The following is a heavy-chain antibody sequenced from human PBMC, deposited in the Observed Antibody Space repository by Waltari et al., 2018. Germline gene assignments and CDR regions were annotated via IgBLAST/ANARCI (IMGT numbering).Heavy chain of an antibody. CDR2: ISSGSIYT. Sequence: QVQLVESGGGLVKPGGSLRLSCAASGFPFSDDYMRWIPPAPGKGLEWVSHISSGSIYTNYADSVKGRFTISRDNAKNSLYLQMNSLRAEDTAVYYCARDFYSHGTPYFDYWGQGTLVTVSS. CDR3: ARDFYSHGTPYFDY. V-gene: IGHV3-11*06. D-gene: IGHD5-18*01. J-gene: IGHJ4*02. CDR1: GFPFSDDY.